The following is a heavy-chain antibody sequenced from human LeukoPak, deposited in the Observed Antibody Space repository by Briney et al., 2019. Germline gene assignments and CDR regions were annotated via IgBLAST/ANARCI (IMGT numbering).Heavy chain of an antibody. V-gene: IGHV3-21*01. CDR3: ASERAVAGPAGL. CDR1: GFIFSNYW. CDR2: VSSSSSYI. D-gene: IGHD6-19*01. J-gene: IGHJ4*02. Sequence: TGGSLRLSCAASGFIFSNYWMSWVRQAPGKGLEWVSSVSSSSSYIYYADSVKGRFTISRDNAKNSLYLQMNSLRAEDTAVYYCASERAVAGPAGLWGQGTLVTVSS.